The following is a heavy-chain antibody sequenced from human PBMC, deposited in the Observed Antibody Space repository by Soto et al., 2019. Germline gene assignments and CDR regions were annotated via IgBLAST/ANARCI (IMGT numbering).Heavy chain of an antibody. V-gene: IGHV3-23*01. J-gene: IGHJ5*02. CDR3: AKMRQYFDWSPGWFDP. CDR1: GFTFSSYA. CDR2: ISGSGGST. Sequence: PGGSLRLSCAASGFTFSSYAMSWVRQAPGKGLEWVSAISGSGGSTYYADSVKGRFTISRDNSKNTLYLQMNSLRAEDTAVYYCAKMRQYFDWSPGWFDPWGQGTLVTVSS. D-gene: IGHD3-9*01.